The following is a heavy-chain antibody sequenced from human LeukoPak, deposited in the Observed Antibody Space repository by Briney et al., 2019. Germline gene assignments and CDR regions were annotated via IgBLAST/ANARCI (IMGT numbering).Heavy chain of an antibody. CDR1: GGSISSGSYY. CDR3: ARCSGNYYYGMDV. J-gene: IGHJ6*02. D-gene: IGHD6-25*01. Sequence: SETLSLTCTVSGGSISSGSYYWSWIRQPAGKGLEWIGRIYTSGSTNYNPSLKCRVTISVDTSKNQFSLKLSSVTAADTAVYYCARCSGNYYYGMDVWGQGTTVTVSS. CDR2: IYTSGST. V-gene: IGHV4-61*02.